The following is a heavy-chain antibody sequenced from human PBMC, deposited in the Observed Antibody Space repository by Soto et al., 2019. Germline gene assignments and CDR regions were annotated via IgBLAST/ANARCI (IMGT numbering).Heavy chain of an antibody. CDR1: GGTFSSYA. Sequence: QVQLVQSGAEVKKPGSSVKVSCKASGGTFSSYAISWVRQAPGQGLVWMGGIIPIFGTANYAQKFQGRVTITADESTSTAYMELSSLTSEDTAVYYCASARVGYCSGGSCYTYYYGMDVWGQGTTVTVSS. V-gene: IGHV1-69*01. CDR3: ASARVGYCSGGSCYTYYYGMDV. J-gene: IGHJ6*02. D-gene: IGHD2-15*01. CDR2: IIPIFGTA.